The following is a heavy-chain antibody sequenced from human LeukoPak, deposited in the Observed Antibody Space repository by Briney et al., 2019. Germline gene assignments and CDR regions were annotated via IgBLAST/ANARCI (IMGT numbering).Heavy chain of an antibody. D-gene: IGHD4-17*01. V-gene: IGHV3-64*01. CDR2: ISSNGGST. CDR3: ARVATTVTTLGYFDY. J-gene: IGHJ4*02. CDR1: GFTFSSYA. Sequence: GGSLRLSCAASGFTFSSYAMHWVRQAPGKGLEYVSAISSNGGSTYYANPVKGRFTISRDNSKNTLYLQMGSLRAEDMAVYYCARVATTVTTLGYFDYWGQGTLVTVSS.